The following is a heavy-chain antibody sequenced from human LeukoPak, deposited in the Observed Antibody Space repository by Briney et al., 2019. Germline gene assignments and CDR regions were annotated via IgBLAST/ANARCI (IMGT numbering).Heavy chain of an antibody. J-gene: IGHJ4*02. Sequence: GGSLRLSCAASGFTFSSYAMSWVRQAPGKGLEWVSAISGSGGSTYYADSVKGRFSISRDNSKNTLYLLMNSLRAEDTAVYYCAKDPQWELPSPFDHLGQGTLVTVSS. V-gene: IGHV3-23*01. CDR3: AKDPQWELPSPFDH. CDR2: ISGSGGST. D-gene: IGHD1-26*01. CDR1: GFTFSSYA.